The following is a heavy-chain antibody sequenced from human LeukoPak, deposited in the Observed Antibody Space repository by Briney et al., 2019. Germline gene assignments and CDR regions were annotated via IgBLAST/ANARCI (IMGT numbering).Heavy chain of an antibody. CDR3: GRRRGMGSLDY. Sequence: GGSLRLSCAASGFTFSSYWMSWVRQAPGKGLEWVANIKQDGSEKNCVDSVRGRFTISRDNAKNSLYLQMNSLRAEDTAVYYCGRRRGMGSLDYWGQGTLVTVSS. CDR1: GFTFSSYW. D-gene: IGHD2-8*01. J-gene: IGHJ4*02. CDR2: IKQDGSEK. V-gene: IGHV3-7*03.